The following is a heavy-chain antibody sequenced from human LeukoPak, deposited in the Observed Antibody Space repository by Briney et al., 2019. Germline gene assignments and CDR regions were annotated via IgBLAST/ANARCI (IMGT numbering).Heavy chain of an antibody. CDR1: GYTFTGYY. CDR3: AREESNWNYYYFDF. V-gene: IGHV1-2*02. Sequence: ASVKVSCKASGYTFTGYYIHWVRQAPGQGLEWMGWIKPENGRTNYAQQFPGRVILSRDTSISTVYMELLRLAFDDTAVYYCAREESNWNYYYFDFWGQGSLVTVSS. CDR2: IKPENGRT. J-gene: IGHJ4*02. D-gene: IGHD1-7*01.